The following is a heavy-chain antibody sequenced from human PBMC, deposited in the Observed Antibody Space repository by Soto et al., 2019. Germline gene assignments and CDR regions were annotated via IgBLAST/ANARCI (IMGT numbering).Heavy chain of an antibody. J-gene: IGHJ4*02. V-gene: IGHV3-21*01. Sequence: EVQLVESGGGLVEPGGSLRLSCAASGFTFSSYSMNWVRQAPGKGLEWVSSISSSSSYIYYADSVKGRFTISRDNAKNSLYLQMNSLRAEDTAVYYCARDEPMVRGVTSCDYWGQGTLVTVSS. CDR3: ARDEPMVRGVTSCDY. CDR2: ISSSSSYI. CDR1: GFTFSSYS. D-gene: IGHD3-10*01.